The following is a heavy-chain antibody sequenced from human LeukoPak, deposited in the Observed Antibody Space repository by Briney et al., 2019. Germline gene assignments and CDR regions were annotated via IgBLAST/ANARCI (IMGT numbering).Heavy chain of an antibody. J-gene: IGHJ6*02. Sequence: SVKVSCKASGGTFSSYAISWVRQAPGQGLEWMGRIIPILGIANYARKFQGRVTITADKSTSTAYMELSSLRSEDTAVYYCARDFEYSSSSFRVPSGMDVWGQGTTVTVSS. D-gene: IGHD6-6*01. CDR2: IIPILGIA. CDR3: ARDFEYSSSSFRVPSGMDV. V-gene: IGHV1-69*04. CDR1: GGTFSSYA.